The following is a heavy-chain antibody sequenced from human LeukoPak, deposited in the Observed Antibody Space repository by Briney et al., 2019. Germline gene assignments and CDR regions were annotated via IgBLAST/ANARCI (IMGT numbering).Heavy chain of an antibody. CDR3: AREVGGSGSYYRRDYYYYMDV. CDR2: INPSGGST. D-gene: IGHD3-10*01. V-gene: IGHV1-46*01. Sequence: ASVKVSCKASGYTFTSYYMHWVRQAPGQGLEWMGIINPSGGSTSYAQKFQGRVTMTRDTSTSTVYMELSSLRSEDTAVYYCAREVGGSGSYYRRDYYYYMDVWGKGTTVTISS. CDR1: GYTFTSYY. J-gene: IGHJ6*03.